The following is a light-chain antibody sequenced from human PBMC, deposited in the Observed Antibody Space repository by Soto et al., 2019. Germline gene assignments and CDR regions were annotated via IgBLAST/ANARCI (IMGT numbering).Light chain of an antibody. Sequence: QSALTQPASVSGSPGQSITISCTGTSSDVGGYNYVSWYQQHPGKVPKLIISEVRNRPSGVSDRFSGSKSGNSASLTISGLQTEDEADYYCSSYTTTSTQVFGSGTKVTVL. CDR1: SSDVGGYNY. CDR2: EVR. V-gene: IGLV2-14*01. CDR3: SSYTTTSTQV. J-gene: IGLJ1*01.